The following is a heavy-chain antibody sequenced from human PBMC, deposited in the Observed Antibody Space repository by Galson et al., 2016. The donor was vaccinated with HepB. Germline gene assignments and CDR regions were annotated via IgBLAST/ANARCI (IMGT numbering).Heavy chain of an antibody. CDR3: AKPFLSSGLYYFDY. CDR1: GFTFSDYW. CDR2: ITNIGGNT. V-gene: IGHV3-23*01. D-gene: IGHD6-19*01. J-gene: IGHJ4*02. Sequence: SLRLSCAASGFTFSDYWMSWLRQAPGKGLEWVSSITNIGGNTYYADSVKGRFTISRDNSKNTLYLQMNSLRDDDTAVYYCAKPFLSSGLYYFDYWGQGTLVTVSS.